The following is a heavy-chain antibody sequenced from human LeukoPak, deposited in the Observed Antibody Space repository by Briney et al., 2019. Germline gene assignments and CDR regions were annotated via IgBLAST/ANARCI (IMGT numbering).Heavy chain of an antibody. CDR3: ARELTYADY. J-gene: IGHJ4*02. Sequence: SETLSLTCTVSGGSISSGDYYWSWIRQPPGKGLEWIGYIYYSGSTYYNPSLKSRVTMSVDTSKNQFSLKLSSVTAADTAVYYCARELTYADYWGQGSLVTVSS. D-gene: IGHD4/OR15-4a*01. CDR2: IYYSGST. V-gene: IGHV4-30-4*01. CDR1: GGSISSGDYY.